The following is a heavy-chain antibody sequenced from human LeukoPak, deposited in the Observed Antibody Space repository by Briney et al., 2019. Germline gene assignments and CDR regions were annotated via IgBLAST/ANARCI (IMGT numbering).Heavy chain of an antibody. CDR2: IYVGGST. CDR1: GGSISSYC. Sequence: SETLSLTCPVSGGSISSYCWSWIRQPPGKGLEWIGYIYVGGSTNYNPSLKSRVTISVDSSKNQFSLKLSSVTAADTAVYYCARVRYSSYSGSYPFDYWGQGTLVTVSS. V-gene: IGHV4-59*01. J-gene: IGHJ4*02. CDR3: ARVRYSSYSGSYPFDY. D-gene: IGHD1-26*01.